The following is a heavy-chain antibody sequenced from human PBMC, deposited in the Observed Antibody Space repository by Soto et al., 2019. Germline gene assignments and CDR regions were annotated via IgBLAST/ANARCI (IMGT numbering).Heavy chain of an antibody. CDR3: ARLGYCSGGSCYGPVGWFDP. J-gene: IGHJ5*02. Sequence: QVQLVQSGAEVKKPGASVKVSCKASGYTFTSYGISWVRQAPGQGLEWMGWISAYNGNTNYAQKLQGRVTMTTDTSTSTAYMELRSLRSVYTAVYFCARLGYCSGGSCYGPVGWFDPWGQGTLVTVSS. V-gene: IGHV1-18*01. D-gene: IGHD2-15*01. CDR2: ISAYNGNT. CDR1: GYTFTSYG.